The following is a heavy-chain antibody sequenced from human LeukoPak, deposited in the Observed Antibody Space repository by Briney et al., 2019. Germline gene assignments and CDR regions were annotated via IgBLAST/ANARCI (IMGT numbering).Heavy chain of an antibody. CDR3: TTSRHCSSTSCHRDY. J-gene: IGHJ4*02. V-gene: IGHV3-15*01. Sequence: GGSLRLSCAASGFTFSNAWMSWVRQAPGKGLEWVGRIKSKTDGGTTDYAAPVKGRFTISRDDSKSTLYLQMNSLKTEDTAVYYCTTSRHCSSTSCHRDYWGQGTLVTVSS. CDR1: GFTFSNAW. CDR2: IKSKTDGGTT. D-gene: IGHD2-2*02.